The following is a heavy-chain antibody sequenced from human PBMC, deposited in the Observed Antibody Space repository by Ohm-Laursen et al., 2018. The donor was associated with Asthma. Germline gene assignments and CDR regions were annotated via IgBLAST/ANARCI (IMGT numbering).Heavy chain of an antibody. V-gene: IGHV3-23*01. CDR1: GFTFNKHR. CDR2: ISGSGGST. CDR3: AKGAYCSSTSCHLRSAAAGTDS. J-gene: IGHJ4*02. Sequence: GSLRLSCAASGFTFNKHRMTWVRQAPGKGLEWVSAISGSGGSTYYADSVKGRFTISRDNSKNTVYLQMNGLTADDTAVYYCAKGAYCSSTSCHLRSAAAGTDSWGQGTLVTVSS. D-gene: IGHD2-2*01.